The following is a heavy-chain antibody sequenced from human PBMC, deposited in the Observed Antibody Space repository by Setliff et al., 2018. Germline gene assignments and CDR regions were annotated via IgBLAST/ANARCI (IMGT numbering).Heavy chain of an antibody. D-gene: IGHD3-22*01. J-gene: IGHJ4*02. CDR2: IIPIFPTP. CDR1: GYTLSNSI. CDR3: ARINFYVSSGYYYAPDY. Sequence: ASVKVSCKASGYTLSNSILSWVRQAPGHGLEWVGMIIPIFPTPHYPQKFQDRVTVTTDTSTGTAYMELGSLTSDDTAIYYCARINFYVSSGYYYAPDYWGPGTLVT. V-gene: IGHV1-18*01.